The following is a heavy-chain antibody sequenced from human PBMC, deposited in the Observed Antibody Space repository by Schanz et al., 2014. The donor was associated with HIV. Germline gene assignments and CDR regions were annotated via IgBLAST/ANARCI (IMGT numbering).Heavy chain of an antibody. CDR2: VGHSGST. CDR3: ARGFLMGRDYDYILGSSRYAAWFDP. V-gene: IGHV4-34*02. J-gene: IGHJ5*02. Sequence: QVQLQQWGAGLLKPSETLSLTCAVYGSSVTYFYWSWIRQSPGKGLEWIGEVGHSGSTNYHPSLKRRVTMSVDTSKNQFSLKLVSVTAADTAVYYCARGFLMGRDYDYILGSSRYAAWFDPWGQGTLVTVSS. CDR1: GSSVTYFY. D-gene: IGHD3-16*01.